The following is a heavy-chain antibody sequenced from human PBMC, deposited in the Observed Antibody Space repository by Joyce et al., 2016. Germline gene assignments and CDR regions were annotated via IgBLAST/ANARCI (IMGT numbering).Heavy chain of an antibody. CDR2: INEDGNEK. CDR3: ARDAPGTTFDY. V-gene: IGHV3-7*03. Sequence: EVQLVESGGGLVQPGGSLSVSCAASDFTFVNYWMGWVRQAPGKGLDGVGQINEDGNEKHYGDSVKGRFTISRDNAKNTLYLQLNSLRAEDTAVYYCARDAPGTTFDYWGQGALVTVSS. D-gene: IGHD1-1*01. J-gene: IGHJ4*02. CDR1: DFTFVNYW.